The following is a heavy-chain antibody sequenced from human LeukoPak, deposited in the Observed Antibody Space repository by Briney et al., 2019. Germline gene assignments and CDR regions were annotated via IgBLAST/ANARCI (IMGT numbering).Heavy chain of an antibody. CDR2: IYYSGST. CDR3: TRDVKEQLLSTGGMDV. J-gene: IGHJ6*02. D-gene: IGHD2-2*01. CDR1: GGSISSGGYY. V-gene: IGHV4-31*03. Sequence: SQTLSLTCTVSGGSISSGGYYWSWIRQHPGKGLEWIGYIYYSGSTYYNPSLKSRVTISVDTSKNQFSLKLSSVTAADTAVYYCTRDVKEQLLSTGGMDVWGQGTTVTVSS.